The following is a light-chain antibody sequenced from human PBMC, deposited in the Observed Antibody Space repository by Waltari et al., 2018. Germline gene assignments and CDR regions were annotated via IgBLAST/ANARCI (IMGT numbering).Light chain of an antibody. J-gene: IGKJ4*01. CDR1: QNIYSN. CDR3: QHYYDNPLT. CDR2: AAS. Sequence: IQMTQSPSALSASVGDRVTISCRASQNIYSNLAWYQQKPGKAPKLLIYAASSLQSGIPSRFSGSGSGTDFTLTISSLQPGDSAAYYCQHYYDNPLTFGGGTKVEIK. V-gene: IGKV1-6*01.